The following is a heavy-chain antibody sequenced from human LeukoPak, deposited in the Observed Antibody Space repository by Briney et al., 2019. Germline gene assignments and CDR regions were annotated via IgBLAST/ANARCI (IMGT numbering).Heavy chain of an antibody. J-gene: IGHJ4*02. CDR3: ARTYSRESGYDFVFHY. CDR2: ISYDGKNI. Sequence: GWSLRLSCAASGFSFSSYGLHWVRQAPGKGLEWVSAISYDGKNIHYADSVKGRFTISRDNSRNTVYLQMNSLRVEDTAVYYCARTYSRESGYDFVFHYWGQGTRVTVSS. CDR1: GFSFSSYG. D-gene: IGHD5-12*01. V-gene: IGHV3-33*01.